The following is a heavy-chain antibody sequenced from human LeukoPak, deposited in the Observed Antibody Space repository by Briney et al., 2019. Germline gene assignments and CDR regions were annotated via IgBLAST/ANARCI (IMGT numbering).Heavy chain of an antibody. J-gene: IGHJ6*02. CDR1: GFTFSGSA. V-gene: IGHV3-73*01. CDR3: SRLRAAGSEFYAYYGLDV. Sequence: GGSLRLSCAASGFTFSGSAIHWVRQASGKGLEWVGRVRGKADSYATEYAASVKGRFTISRDDSKTTAYLQMNSLKTEDTAVYYCSRLRAAGSEFYAYYGLDVWGQGTTVTVSS. CDR2: VRGKADSYAT. D-gene: IGHD6-13*01.